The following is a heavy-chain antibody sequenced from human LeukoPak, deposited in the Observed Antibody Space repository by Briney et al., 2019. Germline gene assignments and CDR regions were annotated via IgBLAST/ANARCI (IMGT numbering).Heavy chain of an antibody. CDR3: AKDLLRGYSGYDGFDY. CDR2: ISGSGGNT. CDR1: GFTFSSYA. Sequence: GGSLRLSCAASGFTFSSYAMSWVRQAPGKGLEWVSAISGSGGNTYYADSVKGRFTISRDNSKNTLYLQMNSLRAEDTAVYYCAKDLLRGYSGYDGFDYWGQGTLVTVSS. D-gene: IGHD5-12*01. J-gene: IGHJ4*02. V-gene: IGHV3-23*01.